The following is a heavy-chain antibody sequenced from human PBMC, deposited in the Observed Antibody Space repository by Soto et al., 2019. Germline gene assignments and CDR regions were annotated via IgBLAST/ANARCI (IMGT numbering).Heavy chain of an antibody. Sequence: QVQLQESGPGLLNPSQTLSLTGTVAGGSISGAAYYWSWIRHLPGQGLEWIGYIYYTGTTYYRPSLESRVTISLDTSKNQFSLKLTSVTAADTAVYYCAGDTGFHGGYHWFDPWGQGTLVPVSS. CDR3: AGDTGFHGGYHWFDP. D-gene: IGHD3-16*01. CDR1: GGSISGAAYY. CDR2: IYYTGTT. V-gene: IGHV4-31*03. J-gene: IGHJ5*02.